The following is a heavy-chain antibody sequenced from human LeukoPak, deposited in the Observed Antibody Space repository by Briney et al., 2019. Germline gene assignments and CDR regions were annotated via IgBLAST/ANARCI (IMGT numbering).Heavy chain of an antibody. Sequence: GGSLRLSCAASGFTFSRYWMSWVSQAPGNGLEWVAKIKQDGSEKYYGDSVKGRFTISRDNAQNSLYLQMNSLRAEDTAVYYCASGGPHYYDTSGYYGIDYWGQGSLVTVSS. J-gene: IGHJ4*02. D-gene: IGHD3-22*01. CDR2: IKQDGSEK. CDR3: ASGGPHYYDTSGYYGIDY. V-gene: IGHV3-7*01. CDR1: GFTFSRYW.